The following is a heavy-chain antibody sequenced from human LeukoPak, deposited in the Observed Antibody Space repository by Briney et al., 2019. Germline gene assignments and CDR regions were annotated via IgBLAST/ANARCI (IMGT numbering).Heavy chain of an antibody. CDR3: ARHEDNWNYVGRTYYYYGMDV. Sequence: SETLSLTCTVSGGSISSYYWSWIRQPPGKGLEWIGYIYYSGSTNYKPSLKSRVIISVDTSKNQFSLKLSSVTAADTAVYYCARHEDNWNYVGRTYYYYGMDVWGQGTTVTVSS. CDR1: GGSISSYY. D-gene: IGHD1-7*01. V-gene: IGHV4-59*08. J-gene: IGHJ6*02. CDR2: IYYSGST.